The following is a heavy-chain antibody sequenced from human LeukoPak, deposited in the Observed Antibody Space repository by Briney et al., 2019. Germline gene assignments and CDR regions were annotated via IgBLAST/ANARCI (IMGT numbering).Heavy chain of an antibody. CDR3: ARVRYRLAETYIDY. Sequence: ASVKGSCKASGYIFTGYYMHWVRQAPGQGLEWMGWINPNSGDTNYAQKFQGRVTMTRDTSISTAYMELSRLRSDDTAVYYCARVRYRLAETYIDYWGQGTLVTVSS. J-gene: IGHJ4*02. D-gene: IGHD3-16*01. V-gene: IGHV1-2*02. CDR1: GYIFTGYY. CDR2: INPNSGDT.